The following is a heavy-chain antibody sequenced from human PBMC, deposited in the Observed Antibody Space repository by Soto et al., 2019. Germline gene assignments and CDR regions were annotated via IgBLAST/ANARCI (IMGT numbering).Heavy chain of an antibody. CDR2: ISGSGGST. CDR3: AKAGGYYYDSSGYDY. J-gene: IGHJ4*02. V-gene: IGHV3-23*01. CDR1: GFTFSTYA. D-gene: IGHD3-22*01. Sequence: EVQLLESGGGLVQPGGSLRLSCEGSGFTFSTYAMSWVRQAPGKGLEWVSAISGSGGSTYYTDSVKGRFTISRDNSKNTLYLQMNSLRAEDTAVYYCAKAGGYYYDSSGYDYWGQGTLVTVSS.